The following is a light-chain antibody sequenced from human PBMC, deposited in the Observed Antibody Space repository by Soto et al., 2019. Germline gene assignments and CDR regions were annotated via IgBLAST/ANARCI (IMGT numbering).Light chain of an antibody. J-gene: IGLJ3*02. CDR2: EVS. V-gene: IGLV2-8*01. CDR3: NSYRSSNNLEGV. CDR1: SSDVGDYNY. Sequence: QSVLTQPPSASGSPGQSVTISCTGTSSDVGDYNYVSWYQQHPGKAPKLMMYEVSKRPSGVPDRFSGSKSGNTASLTVSGLQAEDEADYYCNSYRSSNNLEGVFGGGTKVTVL.